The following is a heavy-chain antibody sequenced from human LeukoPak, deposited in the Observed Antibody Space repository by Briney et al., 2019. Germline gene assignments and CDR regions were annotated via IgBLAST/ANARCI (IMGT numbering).Heavy chain of an antibody. D-gene: IGHD5-24*01. Sequence: PSETLSLTCTVSGGSISSYYWSWIRQHPGKGLEWIGYIYYSGSTYYNPSPKSRVTISVDTSKNQFSLKLSSVTAADPAVYYCARDGPQGGTKRLGAFDIWGQGTMVTVSS. J-gene: IGHJ3*02. CDR2: IYYSGST. CDR3: ARDGPQGGTKRLGAFDI. CDR1: GGSISSYY. V-gene: IGHV4-59*06.